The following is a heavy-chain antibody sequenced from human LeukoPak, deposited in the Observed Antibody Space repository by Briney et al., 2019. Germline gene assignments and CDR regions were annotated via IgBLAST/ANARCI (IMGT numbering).Heavy chain of an antibody. D-gene: IGHD1-20*01. CDR2: IKQDGSEK. V-gene: IGHV3-7*01. CDR1: GFTFSSYW. CDR3: ARGAVNWNDVAGGSSYYFDY. J-gene: IGHJ4*02. Sequence: GGSLRLSCAASGFTFSSYWISWVRQAPGKGLEWVANIKQDGSEKYYVDSVKGRFTISRDNAKNSLYLQMNSLRAEDTAVYYCARGAVNWNDVAGGSSYYFDYWGPGNLVTVSS.